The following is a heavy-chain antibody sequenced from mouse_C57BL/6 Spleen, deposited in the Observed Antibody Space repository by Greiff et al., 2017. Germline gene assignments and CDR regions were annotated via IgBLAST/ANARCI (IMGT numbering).Heavy chain of an antibody. D-gene: IGHD1-1*01. CDR2: IHPSSGYT. J-gene: IGHJ2*01. CDR3: ARDLLNDYGSSYDY. Sequence: VQGVESGAELAKPGASVKLSCKASGYTFTSYWMHWVKQRPGQGLEWIGYIHPSSGYTKYNQKFKDKATLTADKSSSTAYMQLSSLTYEDSAVYYCARDLLNDYGSSYDYWGQGTTLTVSS. V-gene: IGHV1-7*01. CDR1: GYTFTSYW.